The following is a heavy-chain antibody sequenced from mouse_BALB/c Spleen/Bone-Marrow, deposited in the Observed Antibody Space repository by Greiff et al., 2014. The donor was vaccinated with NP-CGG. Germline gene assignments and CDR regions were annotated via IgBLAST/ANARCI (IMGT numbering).Heavy chain of an antibody. CDR3: AREGYYGSPFAY. D-gene: IGHD1-1*01. J-gene: IGHJ3*01. CDR2: INPSTGYT. Sequence: QVQLQQSGAELAKPGASVKMSCKASGYTFTSYWMHWVKQRPGQGLEWIGYINPSTGYTEYNQKFKDKATLTADKSSSTAYMQRSSLTSEDSAVYYCAREGYYGSPFAYWGQGTLVTVPA. CDR1: GYTFTSYW. V-gene: IGHV1-7*01.